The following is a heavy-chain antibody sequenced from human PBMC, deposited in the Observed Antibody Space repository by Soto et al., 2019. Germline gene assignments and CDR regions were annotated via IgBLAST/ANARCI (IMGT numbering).Heavy chain of an antibody. V-gene: IGHV5-10-1*01. J-gene: IGHJ6*02. CDR1: GYSFTSYW. CDR3: AMFLTTDHYYYHGKNV. Sequence: GESLKISCKGSGYSFTSYWISWVRQMPGKGLEWMGRIDPSDSYTNYSPSFQGHVTISADKSISTAYLQWSSLKASDTAMYYCAMFLTTDHYYYHGKNVWGPGTTGTVFS. D-gene: IGHD3-22*01. CDR2: IDPSDSYT.